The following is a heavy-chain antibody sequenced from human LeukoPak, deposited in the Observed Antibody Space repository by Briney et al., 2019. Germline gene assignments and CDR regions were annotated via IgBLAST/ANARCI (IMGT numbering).Heavy chain of an antibody. D-gene: IGHD1-26*01. V-gene: IGHV3-21*01. CDR1: GFIFSSYN. CDR3: ARDPYSGGYGADYYYYMDV. CDR2: ITSSSSHT. Sequence: GGSLRLSCSASGFIFSSYNMNWVRQAPGQALEWVSSITSSSSHTFYADSVRGRYTIFRDNAQKSLYLQMDSLTVEDTAVYYCARDPYSGGYGADYYYYMDVWGKGTTVTVSS. J-gene: IGHJ6*03.